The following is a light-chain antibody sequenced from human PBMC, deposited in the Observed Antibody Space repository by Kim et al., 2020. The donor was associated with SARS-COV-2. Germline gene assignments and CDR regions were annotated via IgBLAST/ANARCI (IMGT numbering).Light chain of an antibody. CDR1: QSVSSNS. CDR2: GAS. Sequence: SPVERATLSCRASQSVSSNSLAWYQQKPGQAPRLFIYGASSRAAGIPDRFSGSGSGTDFTLTISRLEPEDIAVYYCQHYGISPMYTFGQGTKLEIK. CDR3: QHYGISPMYT. J-gene: IGKJ2*01. V-gene: IGKV3-20*01.